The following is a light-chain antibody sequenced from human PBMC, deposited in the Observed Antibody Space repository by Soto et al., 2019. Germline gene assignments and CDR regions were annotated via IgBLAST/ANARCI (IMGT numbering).Light chain of an antibody. V-gene: IGLV2-23*01. CDR2: EGS. Sequence: QSVLNQPASVPGSPGQAITISCTGTSSDVGSYNLVSWYRQHPGKAPKLMIYEGSKRPSGVSNRFSGSKSGNTASLTISGLQAEDEADYYCCSYAGSSTSYVFGTGTKVTVL. CDR3: CSYAGSSTSYV. J-gene: IGLJ1*01. CDR1: SSDVGSYNL.